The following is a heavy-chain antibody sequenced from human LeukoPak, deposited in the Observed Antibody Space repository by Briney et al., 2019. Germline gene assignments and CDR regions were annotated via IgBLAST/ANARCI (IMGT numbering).Heavy chain of an antibody. V-gene: IGHV1-2*02. D-gene: IGHD2-2*02. CDR1: GYTFTSYY. CDR2: INPNTGGT. Sequence: ASVKVSCKSSGYTFTSYYMHWVRQAPGHGLEGMGWINPNTGGTNYAQKFQDRVTTTRDPSISTAYMELSRLTSDHTAVSYCATERGYCTSSNCYTSDAFDIWGQGTLVTVSS. J-gene: IGHJ3*02. CDR3: ATERGYCTSSNCYTSDAFDI.